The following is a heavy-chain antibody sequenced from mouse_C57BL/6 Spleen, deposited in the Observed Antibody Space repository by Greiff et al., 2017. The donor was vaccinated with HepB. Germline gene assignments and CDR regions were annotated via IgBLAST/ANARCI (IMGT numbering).Heavy chain of an antibody. D-gene: IGHD1-1*02. Sequence: VHVKQSGPELVKPGASVKISCKASGYSFTGYYMNWVKQSPEKSLEWIGEINPSTGGTTYNQKFKAKATLTVDKSSSTAYMQLKSLTSEDSAVYYCARGYGGWFAYWGQGTLVTVSA. V-gene: IGHV1-42*01. CDR1: GYSFTGYY. CDR3: ARGYGGWFAY. J-gene: IGHJ3*01. CDR2: INPSTGGT.